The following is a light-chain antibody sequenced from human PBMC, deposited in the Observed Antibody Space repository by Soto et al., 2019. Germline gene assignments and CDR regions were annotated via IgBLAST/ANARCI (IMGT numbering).Light chain of an antibody. V-gene: IGLV2-14*01. J-gene: IGLJ1*01. CDR2: EVT. CDR3: SSYTSRSTLYV. Sequence: QSALTQPASVSGSPGQSITVSVTGTSSDIGGYNYVSWYQQHPGKAPKLMVYEVTNRPSGVSDRFSGSKSGNTASLTISGLQADDEGYYYCSSYTSRSTLYVFGTGTKLTVL. CDR1: SSDIGGYNY.